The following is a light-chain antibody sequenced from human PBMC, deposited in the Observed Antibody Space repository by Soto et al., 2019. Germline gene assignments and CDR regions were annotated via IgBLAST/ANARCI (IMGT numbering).Light chain of an antibody. CDR1: QSVNSNY. CDR3: QQYGSSPGT. V-gene: IGKV3-20*01. Sequence: EIMLTQSPGTLSLSPGERGTLSCRASQSVNSNYLAWYQQKPGQAPRLLVHGAAIRATGIPDRFSGSGSGADFTLTISRLEPEDFAVYYCQQYGSSPGTFGQGTRLEIK. CDR2: GAA. J-gene: IGKJ5*01.